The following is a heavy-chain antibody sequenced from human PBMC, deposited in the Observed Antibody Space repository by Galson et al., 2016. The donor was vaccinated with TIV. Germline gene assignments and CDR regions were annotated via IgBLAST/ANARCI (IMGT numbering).Heavy chain of an antibody. CDR1: GDSIRSSNR. J-gene: IGHJ6*02. CDR2: TYHTWST. D-gene: IGHD3-10*01. CDR3: ARAPTPRGYYYSLTV. V-gene: IGHV4-4*02. Sequence: ETLSLTCAVSGDSIRSSNRWTWVRPAPGKGLEWIGDTYHTWSTYSNPSLKSRVTISVDTSNNHFSLKLTPVTAADTAVNYRARAPTPRGYYYSLTVWGRGTTVTVSS.